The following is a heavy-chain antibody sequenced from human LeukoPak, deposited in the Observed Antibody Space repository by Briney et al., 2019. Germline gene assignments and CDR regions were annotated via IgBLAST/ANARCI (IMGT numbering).Heavy chain of an antibody. J-gene: IGHJ6*03. CDR2: ISGSGGST. Sequence: TGGSLRLSCAASGFTFSSYAMSWVRQAPGKGLEWVSAISGSGGSTYYADSVKGRFTISRDNSKNTLYLQMNSLRAEDTAVYYCAKWGGSSLRLYYYMDVWGKGTTVTVSS. D-gene: IGHD6-6*01. CDR3: AKWGGSSLRLYYYMDV. V-gene: IGHV3-23*01. CDR1: GFTFSSYA.